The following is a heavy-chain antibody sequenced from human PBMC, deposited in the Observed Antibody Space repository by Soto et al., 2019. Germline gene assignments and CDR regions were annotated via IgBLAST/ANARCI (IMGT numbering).Heavy chain of an antibody. D-gene: IGHD3-10*01. Sequence: XSVKVSCKASGYTFTSYYMHWVRQAPGQGLEWMGIINPSGGSTSYAQKFQGRVTMTRDTSTSTVYMELSSLRSEDTAVYYFARERGDIYGSGRYFHYYYGMDVWGQGTTVTV. CDR1: GYTFTSYY. CDR3: ARERGDIYGSGRYFHYYYGMDV. J-gene: IGHJ6*02. CDR2: INPSGGST. V-gene: IGHV1-46*01.